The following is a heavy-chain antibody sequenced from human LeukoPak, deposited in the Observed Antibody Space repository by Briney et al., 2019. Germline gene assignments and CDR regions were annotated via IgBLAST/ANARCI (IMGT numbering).Heavy chain of an antibody. CDR2: IYYSGST. J-gene: IGHJ4*02. CDR1: GGSISSYY. V-gene: IGHV4-59*01. Sequence: SETLSLTCTVSGGSISSYYWSWIRQPPGKGLEWIGYIYYSGSTNYNPSLKSRVTISVDTSKNQFSLKLSSVTAADTAVYYCARADVDTAMPYYVDYWGQGTLVAVSS. CDR3: ARADVDTAMPYYVDY. D-gene: IGHD5-18*01.